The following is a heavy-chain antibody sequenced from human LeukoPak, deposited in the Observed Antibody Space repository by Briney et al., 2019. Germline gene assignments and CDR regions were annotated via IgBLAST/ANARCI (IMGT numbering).Heavy chain of an antibody. D-gene: IGHD1-1*01. CDR3: ATPQDWKFDYGMDV. J-gene: IGHJ6*02. Sequence: SQTLSLTCTVSGGSISSGDYYWSWIRQPPGKGLEWIGYIYYSGSTYYNPSLKSRVTISVDTSKNQFSLKLSSVTAADTAVYYCATPQDWKFDYGMDVWGQGTTVTVSS. V-gene: IGHV4-30-4*01. CDR1: GGSISSGDYY. CDR2: IYYSGST.